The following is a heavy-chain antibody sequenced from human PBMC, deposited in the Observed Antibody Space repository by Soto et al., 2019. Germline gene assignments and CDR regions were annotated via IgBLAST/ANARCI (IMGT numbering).Heavy chain of an antibody. CDR1: GFSLSTSGVG. D-gene: IGHD1-20*01. CDR3: ARRRGYNWNNPAFDY. Sequence: SGPTLVNPTQTLTLTCTFSGFSLSTSGVGVGWIRRPPGKAREWLALIYWNDDKKYSPSLKSRLGITKDTSRNQVVLTMTNVDPLDTATYYCARRRGYNWNNPAFDYWGQGALVTVSS. CDR2: IYWNDDK. V-gene: IGHV2-5*01. J-gene: IGHJ4*02.